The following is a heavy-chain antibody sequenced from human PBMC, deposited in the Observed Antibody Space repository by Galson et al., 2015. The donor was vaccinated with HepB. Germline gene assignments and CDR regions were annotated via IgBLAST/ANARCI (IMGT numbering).Heavy chain of an antibody. CDR2: IWYDGSNK. V-gene: IGHV3-33*01. CDR1: GFTFSSYG. CDR3: ARDGGVVVAATPDY. J-gene: IGHJ4*01. Sequence: SVRLSCAASGFTFSSYGMHWVRQAPGKGLEWVAVIWYDGSNKYYADSVKGRFTISRDNSKNTLYLQMNSLRAEDTAVYYCARDGGVVVAATPDYWGHGTLVTVSS. D-gene: IGHD2-15*01.